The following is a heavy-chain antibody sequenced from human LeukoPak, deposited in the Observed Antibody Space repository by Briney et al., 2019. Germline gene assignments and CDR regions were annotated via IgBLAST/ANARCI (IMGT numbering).Heavy chain of an antibody. Sequence: SETLSLTCTVSGGSISSYYWSWIRQPAGKGLEWIGRIYTSGSTNYNPSLKSRVTMSVDTTKNQFSLKLSSVTAADTAVYYCARDRNEDIVVVPAAPNYWGQGTLVTVSS. CDR1: GGSISSYY. V-gene: IGHV4-4*07. CDR3: ARDRNEDIVVVPAAPNY. D-gene: IGHD2-2*01. CDR2: IYTSGST. J-gene: IGHJ4*02.